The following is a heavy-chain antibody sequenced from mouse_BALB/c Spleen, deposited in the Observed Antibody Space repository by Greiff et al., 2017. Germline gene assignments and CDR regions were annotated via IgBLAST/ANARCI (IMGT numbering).Heavy chain of an antibody. D-gene: IGHD1-2*01. Sequence: LQQPGSELVRPGASVKLSCKASGYTFTSYWMHWVKQRPGQGLEWIGNIYPGSGSTNYDEKFKSKATLTVDTSSSTAYMQLSSLTSEDSAVYYCKNFLITTVYYFDYWGQGTTLTVSS. V-gene: IGHV1S22*01. CDR1: GYTFTSYW. J-gene: IGHJ2*01. CDR2: IYPGSGST. CDR3: KNFLITTVYYFDY.